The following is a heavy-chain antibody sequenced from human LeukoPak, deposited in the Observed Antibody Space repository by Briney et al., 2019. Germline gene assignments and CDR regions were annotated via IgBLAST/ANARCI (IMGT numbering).Heavy chain of an antibody. CDR1: GGSISSGDYY. V-gene: IGHV4-30-4*08. CDR3: ARAYYPPGYRYYYYMDV. Sequence: SETLSLTCTVSGGSISSGDYYWSWIRQPPGKGLEWIGYIYYSGSTYYNPSLKSRVTISVDTSKNQFSLKLSSVTAANTVVYYCARAYYPPGYRYYYYMDVWGKGTTVTVSS. D-gene: IGHD2/OR15-2a*01. CDR2: IYYSGST. J-gene: IGHJ6*03.